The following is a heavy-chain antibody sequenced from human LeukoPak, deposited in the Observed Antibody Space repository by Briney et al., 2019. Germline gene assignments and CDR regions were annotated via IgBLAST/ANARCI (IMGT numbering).Heavy chain of an antibody. J-gene: IGHJ4*02. D-gene: IGHD1-1*01. V-gene: IGHV3-23*01. CDR1: GFTFSNYA. CDR3: AKLFGAGTTPTDY. CDR2: ISGSGSNT. Sequence: GGSLRLSCAASGFTFSNYAMTWVRQAPGKGLEWVSVISGSGSNTDYADSVKGRFTISRDNSKNTLSLQMNSLRAEDTAIYYCAKLFGAGTTPTDYWGQGTLVTVSS.